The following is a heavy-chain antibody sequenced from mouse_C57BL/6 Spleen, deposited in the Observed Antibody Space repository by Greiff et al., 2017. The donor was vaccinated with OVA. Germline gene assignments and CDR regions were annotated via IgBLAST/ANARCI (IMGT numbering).Heavy chain of an antibody. CDR2: IYPGDGDT. Sequence: QVQLQQSGPELVKPGASVKISCKASGYAFSSSWLNWVKQRPGKGLEWIGRIYPGDGDTNYNGKFKGKATLTAEKSSSTAFMQLSIPTSEDSAVYFCARCDISGWVDYWGQGTSVTVSS. V-gene: IGHV1-82*01. D-gene: IGHD3-2*02. CDR3: ARCDISGWVDY. J-gene: IGHJ4*01. CDR1: GYAFSSSW.